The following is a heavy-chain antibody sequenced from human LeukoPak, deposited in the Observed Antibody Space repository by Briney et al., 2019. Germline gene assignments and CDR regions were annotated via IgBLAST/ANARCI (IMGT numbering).Heavy chain of an antibody. D-gene: IGHD6-19*01. Sequence: KPGGSLRLSCAASGFTFSSYSMNWVRQAPGKGLEWVSSISSSSSYIYYADSVKGRFTISRDNAKNSLYLQMNSLRAEDTAVYYCARVKSSGWYAPLDYWGQGTLVTVSS. V-gene: IGHV3-21*01. J-gene: IGHJ4*02. CDR2: ISSSSSYI. CDR3: ARVKSSGWYAPLDY. CDR1: GFTFSSYS.